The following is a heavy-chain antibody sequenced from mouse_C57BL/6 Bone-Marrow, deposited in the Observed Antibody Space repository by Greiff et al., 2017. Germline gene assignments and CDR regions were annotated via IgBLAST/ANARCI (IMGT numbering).Heavy chain of an antibody. Sequence: EVQLQQSGAELVRPWASVKLSCTASCFNIKDDYLHWVQQRPEQGLEWIGWIDPENGDTEYASKFQGKATITADTSSNTAYLQLSSLTSEDTAVYYCTTDGSFAYWGQGTLVTVSA. D-gene: IGHD2-3*01. CDR1: CFNIKDDY. J-gene: IGHJ3*01. CDR3: TTDGSFAY. CDR2: IDPENGDT. V-gene: IGHV14-4*01.